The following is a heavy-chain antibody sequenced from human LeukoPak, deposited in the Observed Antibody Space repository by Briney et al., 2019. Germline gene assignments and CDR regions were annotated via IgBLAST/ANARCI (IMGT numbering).Heavy chain of an antibody. Sequence: GGSLRLSCAASGFTVSSNYMGWVRQAPGKGLEWVSAISGSGASTYYAGSVRGRFTISRDNSKNTLYLQMNSLRAEDTAVYYCARGVWPSSWYLDAFDIWGQGTMVTVSS. J-gene: IGHJ3*02. V-gene: IGHV3-23*01. CDR3: ARGVWPSSWYLDAFDI. CDR2: ISGSGAST. D-gene: IGHD6-13*01. CDR1: GFTVSSNY.